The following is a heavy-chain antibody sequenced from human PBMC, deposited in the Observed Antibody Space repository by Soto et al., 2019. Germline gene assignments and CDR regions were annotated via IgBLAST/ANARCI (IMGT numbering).Heavy chain of an antibody. CDR1: GGSISSYY. V-gene: IGHV4-59*01. J-gene: IGHJ4*02. CDR2: IYYSGRT. CDR3: ARVDYGDYDGSDYYFDY. Sequence: SETLSLTCTVSGGSISSYYWSWIRQPPGKGLEWIGYIYYSGRTNYNPSLKSRVTISVDTSKNQFSLKLSSVTAADTAVYYCARVDYGDYDGSDYYFDYWGQGTLVTVSS. D-gene: IGHD4-17*01.